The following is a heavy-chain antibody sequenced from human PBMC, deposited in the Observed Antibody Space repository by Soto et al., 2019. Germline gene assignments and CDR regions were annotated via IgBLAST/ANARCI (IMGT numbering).Heavy chain of an antibody. CDR2: IYYSGST. CDR3: ARSPGTTGGRNWFDP. D-gene: IGHD3-16*01. Sequence: SEPLSLTYSDSVCAIRNSSYYRGWIRQPPGKGLEWIGSIYYSGSTYYNPSLKSRVTISVDTSKNQFSLKLSSVTAADTAVYYCARSPGTTGGRNWFDPWGQG. V-gene: IGHV4-39*01. J-gene: IGHJ5*02. CDR1: VCAIRNSSYY.